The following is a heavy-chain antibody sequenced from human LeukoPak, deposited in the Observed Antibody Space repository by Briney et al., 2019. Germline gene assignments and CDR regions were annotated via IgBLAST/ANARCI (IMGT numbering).Heavy chain of an antibody. V-gene: IGHV4-30-2*01. J-gene: IGHJ3*02. Sequence: SETLSLTCAVSGGSIGSGGYSWSWIRQPPGKGLEWIGYIYHSGSTYYNPSLKSRVTISVDRSKNQFSLKLSSVTAADTAVYYCARGYPHYYDSSGYGAFDIWGQGTMVTVSS. CDR2: IYHSGST. CDR3: ARGYPHYYDSSGYGAFDI. CDR1: GGSIGSGGYS. D-gene: IGHD3-22*01.